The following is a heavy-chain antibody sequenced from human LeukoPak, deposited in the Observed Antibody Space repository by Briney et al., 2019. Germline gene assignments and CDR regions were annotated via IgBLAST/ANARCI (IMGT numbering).Heavy chain of an antibody. Sequence: SETLSLTCTVSGGSISSYYWSWIRQPAGKGLEWIGRIYTSGSTNYNPSLKSRVTMSVDTSKNQFSLKLSSVTAADTAVYYCAGDNKGYDSSGYYYWCYYGMDVWGQGTTVTVSS. V-gene: IGHV4-4*07. CDR1: GGSISSYY. D-gene: IGHD3-22*01. J-gene: IGHJ6*02. CDR2: IYTSGST. CDR3: AGDNKGYDSSGYYYWCYYGMDV.